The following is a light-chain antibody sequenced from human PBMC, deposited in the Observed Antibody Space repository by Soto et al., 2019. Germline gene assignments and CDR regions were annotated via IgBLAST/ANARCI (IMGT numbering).Light chain of an antibody. V-gene: IGKV2-28*01. CDR3: MQALQTPRT. CDR2: LGS. CDR1: QSLLHSNGCNY. Sequence: DIVMTQSPLSLPVTPGEAASISCRASQSLLHSNGCNYLDWYLQKPGQSPQLLIYLGSNRASGVPDRFSGSGSGTDFTLKISRVEAEDVGVYYCMQALQTPRTFGGGTKVEIK. J-gene: IGKJ4*01.